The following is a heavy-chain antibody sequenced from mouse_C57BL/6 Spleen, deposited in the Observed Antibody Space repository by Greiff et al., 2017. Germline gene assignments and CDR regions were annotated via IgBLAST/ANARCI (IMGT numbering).Heavy chain of an antibody. J-gene: IGHJ2*01. CDR2: ISSGGSYT. V-gene: IGHV5-6*02. CDR3: ARRGWEGDYFDY. Sequence: EVMLVESGGDLVKPGGSLKLSCAASGFTFSSYGMSWVRQTPDKRLEWVATISSGGSYTYYPDSVKGRFTISRDNAKNTLYLQMSSLKSEDTAMYYCARRGWEGDYFDYWGQGTTLTVSS. CDR1: GFTFSSYG. D-gene: IGHD1-1*02.